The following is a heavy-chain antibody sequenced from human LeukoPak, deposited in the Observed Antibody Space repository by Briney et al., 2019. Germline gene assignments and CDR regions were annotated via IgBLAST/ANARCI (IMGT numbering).Heavy chain of an antibody. CDR2: ISSSASNK. V-gene: IGHV3-48*03. CDR3: ARGAMAGPFDC. J-gene: IGHJ4*02. CDR1: GFTFSSYE. Sequence: GGSLRLSCAASGFTFSSYEMKWVRQAPGKGLEWVSYISSSASNKYYADSVKGRFTISRDNAKNSLYLQMNSLRAEDTAVYYCARGAMAGPFDCWGQGTLVIVSS. D-gene: IGHD5-18*01.